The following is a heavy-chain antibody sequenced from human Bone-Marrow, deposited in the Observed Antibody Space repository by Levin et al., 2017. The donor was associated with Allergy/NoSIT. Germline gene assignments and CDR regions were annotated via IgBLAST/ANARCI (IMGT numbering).Heavy chain of an antibody. D-gene: IGHD2-2*01. CDR2: IRPIFGTA. Sequence: KISCKASGGTFSSNALNWVRQAPGQGLEWMGGIRPIFGTADYAQKFLGRVSITADESTGTAYMELSSLRSEDTAMYYCTMEANIVVLPAAGDSFDIWGQGTMVTVSS. CDR3: TMEANIVVLPAAGDSFDI. J-gene: IGHJ3*02. V-gene: IGHV1-69*01. CDR1: GGTFSSNA.